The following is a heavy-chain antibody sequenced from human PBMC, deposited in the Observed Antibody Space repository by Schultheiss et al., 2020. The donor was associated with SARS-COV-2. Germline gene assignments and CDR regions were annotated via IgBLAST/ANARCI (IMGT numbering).Heavy chain of an antibody. CDR1: GFTFSSYA. D-gene: IGHD1-26*01. CDR2: ISTSGSSK. Sequence: GGSLRLSCAASGFTFSSYAMSWVRQAPGKGLEWVSFISTSGSSKYYADSVKGRFTISRDNAESSLYLQLNSLRVEDTALYYCATGWDSDNLVFDYWGQGTRVTVSS. V-gene: IGHV3-48*04. CDR3: ATGWDSDNLVFDY. J-gene: IGHJ4*02.